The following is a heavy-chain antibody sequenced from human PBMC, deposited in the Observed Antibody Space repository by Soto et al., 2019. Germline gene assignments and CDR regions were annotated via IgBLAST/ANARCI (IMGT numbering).Heavy chain of an antibody. CDR3: ARVSAGGTRWFDS. V-gene: IGHV4-31*03. D-gene: IGHD6-13*01. CDR1: GGSISTGVWY. CDR2: IYYRGTT. Sequence: QVQLQESGPGLVKPSQTLSLTCSVSGGSISTGVWYWSWVREHPGKGLEWIGDIYYRGTTSYNPSLGSRVTISRDTSKNQVSLKVNSVTAADTAVYYCARVSAGGTRWFDSWGQGIRVTVSS. J-gene: IGHJ5*01.